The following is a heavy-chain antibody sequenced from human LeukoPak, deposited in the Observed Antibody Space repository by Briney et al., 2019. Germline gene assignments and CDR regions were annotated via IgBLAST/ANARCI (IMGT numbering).Heavy chain of an antibody. Sequence: ASVKVSCKASGGTFSSYAISWVRQAPGQGLEWMGGIIPIFGTANYAQKFQGRVTITTDESTSTAYMELSGLRSEDTAVYYCARVGGSYYKAFDIWGQGTMVTVSS. CDR3: ARVGGSYYKAFDI. D-gene: IGHD1-26*01. J-gene: IGHJ3*02. V-gene: IGHV1-69*05. CDR2: IIPIFGTA. CDR1: GGTFSSYA.